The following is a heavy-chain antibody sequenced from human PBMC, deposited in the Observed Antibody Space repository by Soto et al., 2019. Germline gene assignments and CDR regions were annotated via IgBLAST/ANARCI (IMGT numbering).Heavy chain of an antibody. CDR3: ARGDATRWFDY. V-gene: IGHV4-4*02. CDR1: SGSISSDNW. J-gene: IGHJ4*02. D-gene: IGHD2-21*02. Sequence: QVQLQESGPGLVKPSGTLSLTCAVSSGSISSDNWWSWVRQPPGKGLEWIGEIYHSGTTSYNPSLKSRVTISVDKSKNQFSLKMISVTAADTDVYYCARGDATRWFDYWGQGSLVTVSS. CDR2: IYHSGTT.